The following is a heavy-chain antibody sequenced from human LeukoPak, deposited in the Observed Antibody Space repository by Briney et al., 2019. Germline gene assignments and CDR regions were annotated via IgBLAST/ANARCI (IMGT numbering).Heavy chain of an antibody. J-gene: IGHJ4*02. CDR3: ARDGGYGDYF. V-gene: IGHV3-21*01. CDR1: GFTFSSYS. D-gene: IGHD4-17*01. Sequence: GRSLRLSCAASGFTFSSYSMNWVRQAPGKGLEWVSSISSSSSYIYYADSVKGRFTISRDNAKNSLYLQINSLRAEDTAVYYCARDGGYGDYFWGQGTLVTVSS. CDR2: ISSSSSYI.